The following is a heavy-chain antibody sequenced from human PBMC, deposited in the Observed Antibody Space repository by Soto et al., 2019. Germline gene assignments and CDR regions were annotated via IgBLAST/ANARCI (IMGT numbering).Heavy chain of an antibody. D-gene: IGHD3-10*01. Sequence: SQTLSLTCAISGDSVSSNSAAWNWTRQSPSRGLEWLGRTYYRSKWYNDYAVSVTSRITINPDTSKNQFSLQLNSVTPEDTVVYYCARQWVVRGNYGMDVWGQGTTVTVSS. J-gene: IGHJ6*02. CDR1: GDSVSSNSAA. CDR2: TYYRSKWYN. V-gene: IGHV6-1*01. CDR3: ARQWVVRGNYGMDV.